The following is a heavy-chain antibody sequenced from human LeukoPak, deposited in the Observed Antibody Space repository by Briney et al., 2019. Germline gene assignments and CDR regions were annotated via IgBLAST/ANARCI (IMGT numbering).Heavy chain of an antibody. CDR1: GFTFSSYA. CDR2: ISGSGGST. Sequence: GGSLRLSCAASGFTFSSYAMSWVRQAPGKGLEWVSAISGSGGSTYYADSVKGRFTISRDNSKNTLYLQMNSLRAEDTAVYYCAKSLFTSATGTGRAFHIWGQGTMVSVSS. CDR3: AKSLFTSATGTGRAFHI. V-gene: IGHV3-23*01. J-gene: IGHJ3*02. D-gene: IGHD1-1*01.